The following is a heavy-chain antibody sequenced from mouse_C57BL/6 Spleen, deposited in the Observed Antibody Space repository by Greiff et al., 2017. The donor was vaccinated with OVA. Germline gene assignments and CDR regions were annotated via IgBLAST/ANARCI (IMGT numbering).Heavy chain of an antibody. J-gene: IGHJ2*01. Sequence: QVQLQQSGAELVQPGASVKLSCTASGYTFTEYTIHWVKQRSGQGLEWIGWFYPGRGSIKYNEKFKYKATLTADKSSITVYMDLKRWTSEDSAVYVCDSHKDETGGFDYWGQGTTLTVSS. D-gene: IGHD4-1*01. CDR2: FYPGRGSI. CDR1: GYTFTEYT. V-gene: IGHV1-62-2*01. CDR3: DSHKDETGGFDY.